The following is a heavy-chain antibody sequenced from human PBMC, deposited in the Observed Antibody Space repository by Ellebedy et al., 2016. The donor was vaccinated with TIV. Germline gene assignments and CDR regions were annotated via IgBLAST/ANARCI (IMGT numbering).Heavy chain of an antibody. CDR1: GGTFSSYA. D-gene: IGHD6-13*01. CDR2: IIPIFGTA. CDR3: ASRIAAAGYGPSVSWGYYYYGMDV. V-gene: IGHV1-69*13. J-gene: IGHJ6*02. Sequence: ASVKVSCKASGGTFSSYAISWVRQAPGQGLEWMGGIIPIFGTANYAQKFQGRVTITADESTSTAYMELSSLRSEDTAVYYCASRIAAAGYGPSVSWGYYYYGMDVWGQGTTVTVSS.